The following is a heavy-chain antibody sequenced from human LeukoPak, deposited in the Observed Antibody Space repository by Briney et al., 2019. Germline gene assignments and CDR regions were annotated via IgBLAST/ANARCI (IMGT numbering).Heavy chain of an antibody. Sequence: GASVKVSCKASGYTFTGYYMHWVRQAPGQGLEWMGWINPNSGGTNYAQKFQGRVTMTRDTSISTAYMELSRLRSDDTAVYYCARGLPTYYYDSSGYSGYWGQGTLVTVSS. D-gene: IGHD3-22*01. V-gene: IGHV1-2*02. CDR3: ARGLPTYYYDSSGYSGY. CDR1: GYTFTGYY. J-gene: IGHJ4*02. CDR2: INPNSGGT.